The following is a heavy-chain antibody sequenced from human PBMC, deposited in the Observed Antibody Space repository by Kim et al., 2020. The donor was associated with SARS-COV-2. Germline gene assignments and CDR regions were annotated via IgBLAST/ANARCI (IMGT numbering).Heavy chain of an antibody. CDR1: GYSISSGYY. Sequence: SETLSLTCTVSGYSISSGYYWGWIRQPPGKGLEWIGSIYHSGSTYYNPSLKSRVTISVDTSKNQFSLKLSSVTAADTAVYYCASGYCSGGSCYGGDWFDPWGQGTLVTVSS. CDR2: IYHSGST. CDR3: ASGYCSGGSCYGGDWFDP. J-gene: IGHJ5*02. D-gene: IGHD2-15*01. V-gene: IGHV4-38-2*02.